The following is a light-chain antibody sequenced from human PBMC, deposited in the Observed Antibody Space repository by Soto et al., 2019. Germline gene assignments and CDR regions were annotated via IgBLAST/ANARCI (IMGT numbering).Light chain of an antibody. V-gene: IGKV3-15*01. J-gene: IGKJ2*01. Sequence: EIVMTQSPATLSVSPGERATLSCRASQGVSNTLAWYQQKPGQAPRLLIYGASIRATGIPARFSGGGSGTEFTLTISSLQSEEFAVYYCQQYNNWPYTFGQGTKLEIK. CDR3: QQYNNWPYT. CDR2: GAS. CDR1: QGVSNT.